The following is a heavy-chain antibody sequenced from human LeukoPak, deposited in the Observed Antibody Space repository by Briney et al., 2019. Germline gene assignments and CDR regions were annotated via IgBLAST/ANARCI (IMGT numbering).Heavy chain of an antibody. J-gene: IGHJ4*02. V-gene: IGHV3-11*01. Sequence: GGSLRLSCAASGFTFSDYYMSWIRQAPGKGLEWLSYMSGGGSTTYYADSLKGRFTVSRDNTKNSLYLQMNSLRAEDTAVYYCARDGSPYCAGGSCYSGFDYWGQGTLVTVSS. CDR3: ARDGSPYCAGGSCYSGFDY. CDR1: GFTFSDYY. CDR2: MSGGGSTT. D-gene: IGHD2-15*01.